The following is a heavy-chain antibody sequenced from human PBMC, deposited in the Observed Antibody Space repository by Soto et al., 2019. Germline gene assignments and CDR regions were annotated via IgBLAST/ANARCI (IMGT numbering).Heavy chain of an antibody. Sequence: GGSLRLSCAASGFTFSSYGMHWVRQAPGKGLEWVAVIWYDGSNKYYADSVKGRFTISRDNSKNTLYLQMNSLRAEDTAVYYCARGLLLWFGELSETYNWFDPWGQGTLVTVSS. CDR1: GFTFSSYG. CDR3: ARGLLLWFGELSETYNWFDP. D-gene: IGHD3-10*01. CDR2: IWYDGSNK. V-gene: IGHV3-33*01. J-gene: IGHJ5*02.